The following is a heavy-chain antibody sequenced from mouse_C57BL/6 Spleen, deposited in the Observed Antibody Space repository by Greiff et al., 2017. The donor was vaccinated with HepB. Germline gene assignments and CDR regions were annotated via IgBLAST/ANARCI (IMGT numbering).Heavy chain of an antibody. CDR3: ARSEGVIHFDY. CDR2: IYPGDGDT. Sequence: VKLMESGAELVKPGASVKISCKASGYAFSSYWMNWVKQRPGKGLEWIGQIYPGDGDTNYNGKFKGKATLTADKSSSTAYMQLSSLTSEDSAVYFCARSEGVIHFDYWGQGTTLTVSS. J-gene: IGHJ2*01. D-gene: IGHD2-2*01. CDR1: GYAFSSYW. V-gene: IGHV1-80*01.